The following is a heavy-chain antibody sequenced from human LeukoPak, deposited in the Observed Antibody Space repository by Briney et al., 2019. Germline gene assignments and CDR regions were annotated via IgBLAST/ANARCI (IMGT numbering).Heavy chain of an antibody. Sequence: PSETLSLTCTVSGGSIGSYYWSWIRQPPGKGLEWIGYIYYSGSTNYNASLKSRVTISVDTSKNQFSLKLSSVTVADTAVYYCARGTAAAVPFLTGWGQGTLVTVSS. J-gene: IGHJ4*02. CDR3: ARGTAAAVPFLTG. CDR2: IYYSGST. V-gene: IGHV4-59*01. D-gene: IGHD3-9*01. CDR1: GGSIGSYY.